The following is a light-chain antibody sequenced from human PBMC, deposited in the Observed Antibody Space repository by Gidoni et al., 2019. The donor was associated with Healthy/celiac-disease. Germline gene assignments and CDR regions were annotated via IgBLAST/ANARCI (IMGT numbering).Light chain of an antibody. Sequence: EIVLTQSPGTLSLSPGERATLSCRASQSVSSSYLAWYQQNPGQAPRLLIYGASSRATVIPDRFSGSGSGTDFTLTISRLEPEDFAVYYCQQGFTFGPGTKVDIK. CDR3: QQGFT. J-gene: IGKJ3*01. CDR2: GAS. CDR1: QSVSSSY. V-gene: IGKV3-20*01.